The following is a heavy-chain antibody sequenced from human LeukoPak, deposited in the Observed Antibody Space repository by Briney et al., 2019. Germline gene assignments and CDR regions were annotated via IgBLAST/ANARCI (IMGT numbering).Heavy chain of an antibody. J-gene: IGHJ4*02. CDR3: ARDRAP. V-gene: IGHV4-61*02. CDR1: GGSLSSGSYY. CDR2: IYTSGST. Sequence: SETLSLTCTVSGGSLSSGSYYWRWIRQPAGKGLEWIGRIYTSGSTNYNPSLKSRVTISVDTSKNQFSLKLSSVTAADTAVYYCARDRAPWGQGTLVTVSS.